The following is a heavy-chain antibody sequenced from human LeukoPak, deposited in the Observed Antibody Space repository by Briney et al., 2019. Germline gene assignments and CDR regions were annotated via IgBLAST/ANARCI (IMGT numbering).Heavy chain of an antibody. CDR3: AKGQQLGPLSAFDI. V-gene: IGHV3-23*01. CDR1: GFTFSSYA. CDR2: ISGSGGST. Sequence: GGSLRLSCAASGFTFSSYAMSWVRQPPGKGLEWASAISGSGGSTYYADSVKGRFTISRDNSKNTLYLQMNSLRAEDTAVYYCAKGQQLGPLSAFDIWGQGTMVTVSS. J-gene: IGHJ3*02. D-gene: IGHD6-13*01.